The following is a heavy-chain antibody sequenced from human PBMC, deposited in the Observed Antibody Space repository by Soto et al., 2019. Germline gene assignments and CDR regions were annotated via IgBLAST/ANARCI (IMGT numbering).Heavy chain of an antibody. V-gene: IGHV3-23*01. D-gene: IGHD2-15*01. CDR2: ISGSGGST. CDR1: GFTFSSYA. Sequence: GGSLRLSCAASGFTFSSYAMSWVRQAPGKGLEWVSAISGSGGSTYYADSVKGRFTISRDNSKNTLYLQMNSLRAEDTAVYYCAKEFWGYCSGGSCYSGTIFDYWGQGTLVTVSS. J-gene: IGHJ4*02. CDR3: AKEFWGYCSGGSCYSGTIFDY.